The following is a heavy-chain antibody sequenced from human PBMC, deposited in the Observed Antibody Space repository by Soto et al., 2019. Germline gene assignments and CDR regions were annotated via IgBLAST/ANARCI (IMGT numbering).Heavy chain of an antibody. Sequence: SETLSLTCTVSGGSISSSSYYWGWIRQPPGKGLEWIGSIYYSGSTYYNPSLKSRVTISVDTSKNQFSLKLSSVTAADTAVYHCSHPTEYYYYGMDVWGQGTTVTVSS. J-gene: IGHJ6*02. CDR1: GGSISSSSYY. V-gene: IGHV4-39*01. CDR3: SHPTEYYYYGMDV. CDR2: IYYSGST.